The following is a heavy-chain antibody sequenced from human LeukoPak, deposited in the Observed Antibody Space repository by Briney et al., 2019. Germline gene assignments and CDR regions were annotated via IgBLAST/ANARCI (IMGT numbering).Heavy chain of an antibody. CDR2: IYYSGST. CDR1: GGSINSYY. V-gene: IGHV4-59*01. D-gene: IGHD3-10*01. J-gene: IGHJ6*02. Sequence: SETLSLTCTVSGGSINSYYWTWIRQPPGKGLEWIGYIYYSGSTHYNPSLNSRVTISMDTSKNRFSLKLSSVTAADTAIYYCARTSRHFYGSGSNLTPWPADMDVWGQGTKVTVSS. CDR3: ARTSRHFYGSGSNLTPWPADMDV.